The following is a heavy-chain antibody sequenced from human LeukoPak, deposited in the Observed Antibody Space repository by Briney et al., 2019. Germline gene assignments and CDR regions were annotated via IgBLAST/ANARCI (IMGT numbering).Heavy chain of an antibody. V-gene: IGHV1-18*01. CDR1: DYTFTSFH. D-gene: IGHD5-18*01. CDR3: ARGGYSYGYIQYYYFDS. CDR2: ISPYNDNS. J-gene: IGHJ4*02. Sequence: GASVKVSCKASDYTFTSFHVSWVRQAPGQGLEWMGWISPYNDNSNYAQKFQGRVTMTTDSSTSTAYMELRSLRSDDTAIYYCARGGYSYGYIQYYYFDSWGQGTLVTVSS.